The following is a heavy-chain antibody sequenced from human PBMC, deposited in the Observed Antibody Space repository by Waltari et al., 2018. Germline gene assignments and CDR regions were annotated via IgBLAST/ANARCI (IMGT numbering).Heavy chain of an antibody. CDR2: INHSGST. CDR1: GGSFSGYY. D-gene: IGHD3-3*01. Sequence: QVQLQQWGAGLLKPSETLSLTCAVYGGSFSGYYWSWIRQPPGKGLGWFGEINHSGSTNYNPSLKSRVTISVDTSKNQFSLKLSSVTAADTAVYYCARVGRTIFGVVITYYFDYWGQGTLVTVSS. CDR3: ARVGRTIFGVVITYYFDY. V-gene: IGHV4-34*01. J-gene: IGHJ4*02.